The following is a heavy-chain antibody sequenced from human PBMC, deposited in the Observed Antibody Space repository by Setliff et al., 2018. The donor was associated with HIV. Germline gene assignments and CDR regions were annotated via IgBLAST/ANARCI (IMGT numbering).Heavy chain of an antibody. CDR1: GYGFSSYW. D-gene: IGHD1-26*01. J-gene: IGHJ4*02. Sequence: GESLKISCKGSGYGFSSYWIGWVRQMPGKGLEWMGIIYPSDSDTRYSPSFQGQVTISADKSISTAYLQWSSLKASDTAMYYCAKYSGSYAGDFDYWGQGTLVTVSS. V-gene: IGHV5-51*01. CDR2: IYPSDSDT. CDR3: AKYSGSYAGDFDY.